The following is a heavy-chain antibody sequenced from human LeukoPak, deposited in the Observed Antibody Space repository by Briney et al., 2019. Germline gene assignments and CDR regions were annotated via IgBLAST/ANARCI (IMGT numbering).Heavy chain of an antibody. CDR2: ISYDGSNK. J-gene: IGHJ4*02. D-gene: IGHD5-18*01. CDR3: AEGLGTANYFDY. CDR1: GFTFSSYG. Sequence: GGFRRLSCAASGFTFSSYGMHWVRQAPGKGLEGVAVISYDGSNKYSADSVKGRFTISRDKSKNTLYLQMNSLRAEDTAVYYCAEGLGTANYFDYWGQGTLVTVSS. V-gene: IGHV3-30*18.